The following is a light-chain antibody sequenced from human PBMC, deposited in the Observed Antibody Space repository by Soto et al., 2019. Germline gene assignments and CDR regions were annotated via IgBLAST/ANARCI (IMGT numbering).Light chain of an antibody. CDR2: DVS. Sequence: QXALTPPPSVAGCPGQAVTISCPGNNTDFGGYNYVSWYQQHPGKVPKLMIYDVSKRPSGVPDRFSGSKSGNTASLTISGLQAEDEADYYCCSYAGRDTLYVFGSGTKVTVL. V-gene: IGLV2-11*01. CDR1: NTDFGGYNY. CDR3: CSYAGRDTLYV. J-gene: IGLJ1*01.